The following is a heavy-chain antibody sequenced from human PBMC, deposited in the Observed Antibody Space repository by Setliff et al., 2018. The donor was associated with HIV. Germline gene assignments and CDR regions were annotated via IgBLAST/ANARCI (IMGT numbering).Heavy chain of an antibody. CDR3: ARGYSSGWYAGFHYYYYYGMDV. CDR1: GYTFTSYY. Sequence: ASVQVSCQPSGYTFTSYYMHWVRQAPGQGLEWMGIINPSGGSTSYAQKFQGRVTMTRDTSTSTVYMELSSLRSEDTAVYYCARGYSSGWYAGFHYYYYYGMDVWGQGTTVTVSS. D-gene: IGHD6-19*01. V-gene: IGHV1-46*01. CDR2: INPSGGST. J-gene: IGHJ6*02.